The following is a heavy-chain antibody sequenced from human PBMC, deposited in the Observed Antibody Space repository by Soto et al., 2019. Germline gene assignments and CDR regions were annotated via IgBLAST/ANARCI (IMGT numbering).Heavy chain of an antibody. CDR3: ARRTVVEPFDY. V-gene: IGHV4-39*01. CDR2: IYYSGST. CDR1: GGSISSSSYY. Sequence: SETLSLTCTVSGGSISSSSYYWGWIRQPPGKGLEWIGSIYYSGSTYYNPSLKSRVTISVDTSKNQFSLKLSSVTAADTAVYYCARRTVVEPFDYWGQGTLVTVSS. D-gene: IGHD2-15*01. J-gene: IGHJ4*02.